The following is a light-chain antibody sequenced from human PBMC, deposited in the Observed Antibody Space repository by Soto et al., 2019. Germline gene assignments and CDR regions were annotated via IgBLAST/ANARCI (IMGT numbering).Light chain of an antibody. V-gene: IGLV2-14*01. CDR3: SSYTTSATPV. Sequence: QSALTQPASVSGSPGQSITISCTGTSTDIGVYNYVSWYQQHPGKAPKVMIYEVTNRPSGVSNRFSGSKSGDTASLTISGLRSEDEADYYCSSYTTSATPVFGGGTKLTVL. CDR2: EVT. J-gene: IGLJ3*02. CDR1: STDIGVYNY.